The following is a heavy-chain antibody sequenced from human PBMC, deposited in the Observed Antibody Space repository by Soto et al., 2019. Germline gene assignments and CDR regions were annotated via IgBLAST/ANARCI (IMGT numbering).Heavy chain of an antibody. CDR1: GFTFSSYA. Sequence: GGSLRLSCSASGFTFSSYAMHWVRQAPGKGLEYVSAISSNGGSTYYADSVKGRFTISRDNSKNTLYLQMSSLRAEDTAVYSCVKGVVPSAMRVGAFDIWGQGTMVTVSS. CDR2: ISSNGGST. D-gene: IGHD2-2*01. CDR3: VKGVVPSAMRVGAFDI. J-gene: IGHJ3*02. V-gene: IGHV3-64D*06.